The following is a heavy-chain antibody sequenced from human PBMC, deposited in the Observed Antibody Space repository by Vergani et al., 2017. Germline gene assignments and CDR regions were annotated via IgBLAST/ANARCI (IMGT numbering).Heavy chain of an antibody. D-gene: IGHD5-12*01. CDR1: GLPFSNFG. J-gene: IGHJ5*02. CDR2: LGKGGSTT. V-gene: IGHV3-30*02. Sequence: QVQLVESAGGVDQPGGSLRLSCAASGLPFSNFGMHWIRQAPGKGLEWLADLGKGGSTTRYRDAVKGGFTVSRDNSKDILYLQMKSLRSEETALYYCDKYYRGSTDGLPVSWGRGTLFIVSS. CDR3: DKYYRGSTDGLPVS.